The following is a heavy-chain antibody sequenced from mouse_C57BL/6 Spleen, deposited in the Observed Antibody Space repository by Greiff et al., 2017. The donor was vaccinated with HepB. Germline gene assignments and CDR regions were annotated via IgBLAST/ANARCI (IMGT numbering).Heavy chain of an antibody. D-gene: IGHD2-5*01. CDR3: ASSKSGFDY. V-gene: IGHV1-42*01. Sequence: VHLKQSGPELVKPGASVKISCKASGYSFTGYYMNWVKQSPEKSLEWIGEINPSTGGTTYNQKFKAKATLTVDKSSSTAYMQLKSLTSEDSAVYYCASSKSGFDYWGQGTTLTVSS. J-gene: IGHJ2*01. CDR2: INPSTGGT. CDR1: GYSFTGYY.